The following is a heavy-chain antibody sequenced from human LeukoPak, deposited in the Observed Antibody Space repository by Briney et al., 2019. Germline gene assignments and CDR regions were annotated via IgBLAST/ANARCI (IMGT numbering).Heavy chain of an antibody. V-gene: IGHV1-69*13. CDR3: AREVYGSGNHRFYFDY. D-gene: IGHD3-10*01. Sequence: ASVKVSCKASGGTFSSYAISWVRQPPGQGLEWMGGIIPIFGTANYAQKFQGRVTITADESTSTAYMELSSLRSEDTAVYYCAREVYGSGNHRFYFDYWGQGTLATVSS. CDR2: IIPIFGTA. CDR1: GGTFSSYA. J-gene: IGHJ4*02.